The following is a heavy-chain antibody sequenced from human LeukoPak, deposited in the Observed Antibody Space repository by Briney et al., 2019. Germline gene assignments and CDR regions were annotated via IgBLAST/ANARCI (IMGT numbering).Heavy chain of an antibody. J-gene: IGHJ4*02. CDR2: INTNTGNP. CDR3: ARDIRFRQGKTYYYDSSFN. Sequence: GASVKVSCKASGYSFTSFGMNWVRQAPGQGLEWMGWINTNTGNPTYAQGFTGRFVFSLDTSVSTAYLQISSLKAEDTAVYYCARDIRFRQGKTYYYDSSFNWGQGTLVTVSS. V-gene: IGHV7-4-1*02. CDR1: GYSFTSFG. D-gene: IGHD3-22*01.